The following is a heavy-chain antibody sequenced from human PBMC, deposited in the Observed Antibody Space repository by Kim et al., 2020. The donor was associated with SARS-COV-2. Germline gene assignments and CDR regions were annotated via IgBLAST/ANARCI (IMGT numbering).Heavy chain of an antibody. V-gene: IGHV4-39*01. CDR3: ATSLIPEYFFDY. J-gene: IGHJ4*02. CDR1: GASISTSIYY. Sequence: SETLSLTCLVSGASISTSIYYWGWIRQPPGQGLEWSGTIHFSGGTYYSPSLKSRVSMSVDTSQNQFSLRLSSVTAADTAVYYCATSLIPEYFFDYWGRGSLVTVSS. CDR2: IHFSGGT.